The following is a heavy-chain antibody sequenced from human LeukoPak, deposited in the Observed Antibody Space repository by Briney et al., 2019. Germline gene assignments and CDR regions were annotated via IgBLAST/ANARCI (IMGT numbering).Heavy chain of an antibody. V-gene: IGHV3-7*01. CDR1: GFTSSSYW. J-gene: IGHJ4*02. CDR3: ARGPSGYHNT. CDR2: IKQDGSEK. D-gene: IGHD5-12*01. Sequence: GGSLRLSCAVPGFTSSSYWMSWVRQAPGKGLEWVANIKQDGSEKYYVDSVKGRFSISRDNAKNSLYLQMNSLRAEDTAVYYCARGPSGYHNTGGQGTLVTVSS.